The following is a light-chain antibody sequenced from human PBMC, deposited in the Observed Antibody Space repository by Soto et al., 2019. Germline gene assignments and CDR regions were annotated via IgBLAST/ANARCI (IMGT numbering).Light chain of an antibody. V-gene: IGLV1-47*01. CDR2: RND. CDR1: SSNIGNNY. CDR3: ATWDDSMTGI. J-gene: IGLJ2*01. Sequence: QSVLTQPPSASGTPGQRVTISCSGSSSNIGNNYVYWYQHLPGTAPKLLISRNDQRPSGVPDRFSGSKSGTSASLAISGLRYEDEDDYYCATWDDSMTGIFGGGTKVTVL.